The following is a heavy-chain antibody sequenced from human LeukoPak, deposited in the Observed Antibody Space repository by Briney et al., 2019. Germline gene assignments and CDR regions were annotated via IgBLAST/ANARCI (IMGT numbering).Heavy chain of an antibody. J-gene: IGHJ4*02. V-gene: IGHV1-69*04. CDR1: GGTFSSYA. CDR3: ATRIGYYYGSGSYYKEGLDY. CDR2: IIPILGIA. D-gene: IGHD3-10*01. Sequence: ASVKVSCKASGGTFSSYAISWVRQAPGQGLEWMGRIIPILGIANYAQKFQGRVTITADKSTSTAYMELSSLRSEDTAVYYCATRIGYYYGSGSYYKEGLDYWGQGTLVTVSS.